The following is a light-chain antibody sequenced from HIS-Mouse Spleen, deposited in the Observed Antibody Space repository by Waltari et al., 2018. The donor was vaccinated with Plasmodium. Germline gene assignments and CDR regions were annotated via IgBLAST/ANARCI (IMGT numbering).Light chain of an antibody. CDR3: QQSYSTWT. CDR2: AAS. CDR1: KSISNY. V-gene: IGKV1-39*01. J-gene: IGKJ1*01. Sequence: DIQMIQSPSSLSASVGDRVNITCRASKSISNYLNWYQQKPGKAPKFLIYAASTLQSGVPSRFSGSGSGTDFTLTISSLQPEDFATYYCQQSYSTWTFGQGTKVEIK.